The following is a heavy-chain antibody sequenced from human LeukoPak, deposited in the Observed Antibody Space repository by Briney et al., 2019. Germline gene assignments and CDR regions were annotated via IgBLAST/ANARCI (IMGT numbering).Heavy chain of an antibody. CDR3: ARTIKSGNYYWFDP. D-gene: IGHD1-26*01. CDR2: ISYTGST. CDR1: GGSISNYY. V-gene: IGHV4-59*01. Sequence: SETLSLTCTVSGGSISNYYWSWIRQPPGEGLEWIGFISYTGSTNYNPSLKSRVTVSVDTSKNQFSLKVTSVTAADTAVYYCARTIKSGNYYWFDPCGQGTLVTVSS. J-gene: IGHJ5*02.